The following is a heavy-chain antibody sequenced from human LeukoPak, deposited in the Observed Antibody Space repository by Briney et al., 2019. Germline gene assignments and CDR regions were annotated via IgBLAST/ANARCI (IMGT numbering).Heavy chain of an antibody. D-gene: IGHD5-24*01. CDR3: ARRDGYNVGAFDI. J-gene: IGHJ3*02. CDR1: GYSFTSYW. Sequence: GESLKISCQGSGYSFTSYWVGWVRQMPGKGLEWMGIMYPGDSDTRYSPSFQGQVTISADKSISTAYLQWSSLKASDTAIYYCARRDGYNVGAFDIWGQGTMVTVSS. CDR2: MYPGDSDT. V-gene: IGHV5-51*01.